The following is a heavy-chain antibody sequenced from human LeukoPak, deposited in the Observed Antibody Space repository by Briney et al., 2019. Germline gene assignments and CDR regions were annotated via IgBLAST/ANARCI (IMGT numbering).Heavy chain of an antibody. D-gene: IGHD5/OR15-5a*01. Sequence: GGSLRLSCAASGFTFSSNWMHWVRQGPGKGLVWVSRINSDGSSTTYADSVKGRFTISRDNAKNTVYLQMDSLRADDTAVYYCGSSTVWYYYYYMDVWGKGTTVTVSS. CDR3: GSSTVWYYYYYMDV. CDR2: INSDGSST. J-gene: IGHJ6*03. V-gene: IGHV3-74*03. CDR1: GFTFSSNW.